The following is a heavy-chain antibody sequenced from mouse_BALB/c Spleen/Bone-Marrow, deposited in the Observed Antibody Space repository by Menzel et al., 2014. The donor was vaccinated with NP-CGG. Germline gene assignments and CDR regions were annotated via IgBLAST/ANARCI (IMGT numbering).Heavy chain of an antibody. J-gene: IGHJ3*01. Sequence: EVQLQQSGGGLVKSGGSLKLSCAASGFSFNSYGMSWVRQTPEKRLEWVATISGGGSYTFYPDSVKGRFTISRDNAKNSLYLQLSSLRSEGTALYYCARHAYYDQTEVSFVYWGQGTLVTVSA. D-gene: IGHD2-4*01. V-gene: IGHV5-9-2*01. CDR3: ARHAYYDQTEVSFVY. CDR2: ISGGGSYT. CDR1: GFSFNSYG.